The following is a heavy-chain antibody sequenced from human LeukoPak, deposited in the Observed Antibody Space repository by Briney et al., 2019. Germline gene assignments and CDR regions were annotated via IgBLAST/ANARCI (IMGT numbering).Heavy chain of an antibody. V-gene: IGHV1-69*06. Sequence: VASVKVSCKASGGTFSSYPFTWVRQAPGQGLEWMGEITPIFGAANYAQTFQGRVTITADKSTSTAYMELSSLRSEDTAVYYCARDQGSSWYRGAFDYWGQGTLVTVSS. CDR2: ITPIFGAA. CDR3: ARDQGSSWYRGAFDY. CDR1: GGTFSSYP. D-gene: IGHD6-13*01. J-gene: IGHJ4*02.